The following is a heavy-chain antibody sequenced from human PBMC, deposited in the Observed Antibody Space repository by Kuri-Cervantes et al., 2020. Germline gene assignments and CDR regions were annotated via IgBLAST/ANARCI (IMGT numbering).Heavy chain of an antibody. CDR3: ARRYYYDSSGYYGGYYYFYMDV. V-gene: IGHV1-2*04. Sequence: ASVKVSCKASGYTFTGYYIHWVRQAPGQGLVWMGWINPNSGGTNYAQKFQGWVTMTRDTSISTAYMELSRLRSDDTAVYYCARRYYYDSSGYYGGYYYFYMDVWGKGTTVTVSS. CDR2: INPNSGGT. CDR1: GYTFTGYY. D-gene: IGHD3-22*01. J-gene: IGHJ6*03.